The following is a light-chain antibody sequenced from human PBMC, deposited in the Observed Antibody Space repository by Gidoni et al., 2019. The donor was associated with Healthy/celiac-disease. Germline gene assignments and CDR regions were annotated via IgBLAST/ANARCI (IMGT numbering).Light chain of an antibody. Sequence: DIQMTQSPSSLSASVGDRVTITCRASQSISSYLNWYQQKPGKAPKLLIYAASSLQSGVPSRFSGSVSGTDITLTISSLQPEDFATYYCQQGYRTPLTFGGGTKVEIK. V-gene: IGKV1-39*01. CDR1: QSISSY. CDR3: QQGYRTPLT. CDR2: AAS. J-gene: IGKJ4*01.